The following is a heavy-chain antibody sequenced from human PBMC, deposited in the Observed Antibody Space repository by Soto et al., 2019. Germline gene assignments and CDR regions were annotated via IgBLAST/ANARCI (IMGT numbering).Heavy chain of an antibody. CDR1: GYSFTSYW. V-gene: IGHV5-10-1*01. CDR2: IDPSDSYT. D-gene: IGHD2-8*01. Sequence: ESLKISCKGSGYSFTSYWISWVRQMPGKGLEWMGRIDPSDSYTNYSPSFQGHVTISADKSINTAYLQWRSLKASDTAMYYCARLYCTTNTCDSWFDPWGQGPLVTLSS. CDR3: ARLYCTTNTCDSWFDP. J-gene: IGHJ5*02.